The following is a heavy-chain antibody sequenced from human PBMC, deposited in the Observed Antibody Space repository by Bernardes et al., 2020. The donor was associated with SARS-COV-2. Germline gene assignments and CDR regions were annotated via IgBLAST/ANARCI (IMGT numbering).Heavy chain of an antibody. CDR3: ARETDCSSTSCPNDAFDI. V-gene: IGHV4-59*01. D-gene: IGHD2-2*01. CDR1: GGSISSYY. CDR2: IYYSGST. J-gene: IGHJ3*02. Sequence: SETLSLTCTVSGGSISSYYWSWIRQPPGKGLEWIGYIYYSGSTNYNPSLKSRVTISVDTSKNQFSLKLSSVTAADTAVYYCARETDCSSTSCPNDAFDIWGQGTMVTVSS.